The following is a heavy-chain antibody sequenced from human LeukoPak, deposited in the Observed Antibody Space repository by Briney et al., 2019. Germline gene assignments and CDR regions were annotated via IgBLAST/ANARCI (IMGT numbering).Heavy chain of an antibody. CDR1: GGSISSGGYY. CDR2: IYYSGST. J-gene: IGHJ4*02. Sequence: TLSLTCTVSGGSISSGGYYWSWIRQHPGKGLEWIGYIYYSGSTYYNPSLKSRVTISVDTSKNQFSLKLSSVTAADTAVYYCARLAYSSLLGDYWGQGTLVAVSS. CDR3: ARLAYSSLLGDY. V-gene: IGHV4-31*03. D-gene: IGHD6-19*01.